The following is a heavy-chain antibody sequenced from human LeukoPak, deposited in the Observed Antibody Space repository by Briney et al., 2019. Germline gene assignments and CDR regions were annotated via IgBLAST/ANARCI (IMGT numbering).Heavy chain of an antibody. CDR1: GYTFTSYG. CDR2: ISAYNGNT. V-gene: IGHV1-18*01. Sequence: ASVKVSCKASGYTFTSYGISWVRQAPGQGLEWMGWISAYNGNTNYAQKLQGRVTMTTDTSTSTAYMELRSLRPDDTAVYYCARYYGSGSPYYYYYYMDVWGKGTTVTISS. J-gene: IGHJ6*03. CDR3: ARYYGSGSPYYYYYYMDV. D-gene: IGHD3-10*01.